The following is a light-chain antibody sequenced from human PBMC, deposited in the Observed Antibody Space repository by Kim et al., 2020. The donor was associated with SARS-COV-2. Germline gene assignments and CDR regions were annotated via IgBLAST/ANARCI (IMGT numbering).Light chain of an antibody. V-gene: IGLV3-1*01. Sequence: VSPGQTALITCSGDKLGDKYAFWYQQKPGQSPVLVIYQDSKRPSGIPERFSGSNSGNTATLTISGTQAMDEADYYCQAWDSRTYVFGTGTKVTVL. CDR2: QDS. J-gene: IGLJ1*01. CDR3: QAWDSRTYV. CDR1: KLGDKY.